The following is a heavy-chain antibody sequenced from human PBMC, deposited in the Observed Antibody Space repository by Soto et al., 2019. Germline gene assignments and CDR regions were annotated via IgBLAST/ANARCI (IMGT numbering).Heavy chain of an antibody. CDR3: AKDSTSSMATTPRDYGMDV. J-gene: IGHJ6*02. Sequence: QVQLVQSGAEVKKPGSSVKVSCKASGGTFSSYAISWVRQAHGQGLEWMGGIIPIFGTANYAQKFQGRFTITGDKSTSTSEMALSSLRPEDTAMYYCAKDSTSSMATTPRDYGMDVCGQVPKLTAS. V-gene: IGHV1-69*06. D-gene: IGHD1-26*01. CDR2: IIPIFGTA. CDR1: GGTFSSYA.